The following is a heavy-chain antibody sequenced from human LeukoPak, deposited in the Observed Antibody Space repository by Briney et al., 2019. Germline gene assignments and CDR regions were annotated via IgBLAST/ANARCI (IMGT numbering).Heavy chain of an antibody. D-gene: IGHD1-26*01. Sequence: GGSPRLSCAASGFTFSDYYMSWIRQAPGKGLEWVSYISNSGNNIYYADSVKGRFTISRDNAKNSLYLQMNSLRAEDAAVYYCARARGSYSFDCWGQGTLVTVSS. J-gene: IGHJ4*02. CDR2: ISNSGNNI. CDR1: GFTFSDYY. CDR3: ARARGSYSFDC. V-gene: IGHV3-11*04.